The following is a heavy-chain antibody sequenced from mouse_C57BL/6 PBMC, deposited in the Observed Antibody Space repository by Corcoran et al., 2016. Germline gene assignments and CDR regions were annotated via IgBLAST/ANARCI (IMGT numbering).Heavy chain of an antibody. Sequence: QIQLVQTGPELKKPGETVKISCKTSGYTFTTYGISWVKQAPGKGLKWMGWINTYSGVPTYADDFKGRFAFSLETTASTAYLQINNLKNEDTATYFCARGWGFTTVVADYFDYWGQGATLTVSS. CDR2: INTYSGVP. D-gene: IGHD1-1*01. J-gene: IGHJ2*01. CDR1: GYTFTTYG. CDR3: ARGWGFTTVVADYFDY. V-gene: IGHV9-3*01.